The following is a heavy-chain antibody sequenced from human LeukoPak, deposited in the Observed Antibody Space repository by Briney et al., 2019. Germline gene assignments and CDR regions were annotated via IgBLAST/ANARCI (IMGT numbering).Heavy chain of an antibody. D-gene: IGHD3-10*01. V-gene: IGHV3-9*01. CDR2: VSWNSGSI. J-gene: IGHJ4*02. CDR3: ARDRSYGSGNHFDY. Sequence: PGGSLRLSCAASGFTFDDYAMHWVRQAPGKGLERVSGVSWNSGSIGYADSVKGRFTISRDNAKNSLYLQMNSLRAEDTALYYCARDRSYGSGNHFDYWGQGTLVTVSS. CDR1: GFTFDDYA.